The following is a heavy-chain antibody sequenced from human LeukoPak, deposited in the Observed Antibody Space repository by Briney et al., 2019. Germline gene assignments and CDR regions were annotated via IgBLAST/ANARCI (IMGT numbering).Heavy chain of an antibody. V-gene: IGHV3-7*01. CDR3: AREKGNYDGYYNYYMDV. CDR1: GFTFSNYW. J-gene: IGHJ6*03. Sequence: GGSLRLSCAASGFTFSNYWMNWVRQAPGKGLEWVANIKQDGSDKYYVDSVNGRFTISRDNAKNSLYLQMNSLRAEDTAVYYCAREKGNYDGYYNYYMDVWGKGTTVTVSS. D-gene: IGHD4-11*01. CDR2: IKQDGSDK.